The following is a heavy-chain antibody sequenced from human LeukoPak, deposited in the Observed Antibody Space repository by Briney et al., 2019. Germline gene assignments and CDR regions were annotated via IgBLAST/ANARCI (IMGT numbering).Heavy chain of an antibody. CDR1: GYTFTNYY. CDR2: ISPGDSDA. J-gene: IGHJ4*02. CDR3: ARRYCSSTSCNPYFFDL. Sequence: PGGSLKISCKGSGYTFTNYYIGWVRQLPGKGLEWMGIISPGDSDARYSPSFQGQVTISADKSISTAYLRWSSLKASDTAIYYCARRYCSSTSCNPYFFDLWGQGTLVTVSS. D-gene: IGHD2-2*01. V-gene: IGHV5-51*01.